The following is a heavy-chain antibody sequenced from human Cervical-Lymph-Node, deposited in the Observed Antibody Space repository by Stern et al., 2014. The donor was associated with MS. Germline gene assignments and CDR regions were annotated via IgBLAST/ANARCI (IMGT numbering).Heavy chain of an antibody. CDR3: AREVAGHRLGMMDV. Sequence: VHLVESGAEVKKPGASVKVSCKASGYTFTSYYMHWVRQAPGQGLEWMGIINPRGGSTSYSQKFQGRVTMTRDTSTSIVYMELSSLRSEDTAVYYCAREVAGHRLGMMDVWGQGTTVTVSS. CDR2: INPRGGST. V-gene: IGHV1-46*01. CDR1: GYTFTSYY. D-gene: IGHD6-19*01. J-gene: IGHJ6*02.